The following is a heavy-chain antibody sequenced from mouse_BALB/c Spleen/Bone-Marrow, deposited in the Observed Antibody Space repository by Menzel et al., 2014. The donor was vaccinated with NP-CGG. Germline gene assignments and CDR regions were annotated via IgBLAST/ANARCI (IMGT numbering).Heavy chain of an antibody. CDR3: ARSPNYGYYFDH. D-gene: IGHD2-2*01. J-gene: IGHJ2*01. Sequence: EVQLQESGPELVKPGASVKISCKASGYSFTDYIMLWVRQSHGKSLEWIGNINPYYGSTSYNLKFKGKATLTVDKSSSTAYMQLNSLTSEDSAVYYCARSPNYGYYFDHWGQGTTLTVSS. CDR1: GYSFTDYI. CDR2: INPYYGST. V-gene: IGHV1-39*01.